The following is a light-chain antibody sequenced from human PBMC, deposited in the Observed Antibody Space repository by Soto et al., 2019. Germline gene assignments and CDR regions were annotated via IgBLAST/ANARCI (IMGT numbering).Light chain of an antibody. J-gene: IGKJ3*01. CDR3: QQYDNSPFT. CDR2: GAS. V-gene: IGKV3-20*01. CDR1: QSVASIY. Sequence: EIVLTQSPGTLSLSPGERATLSCWASQSVASIYLAWYQQRPGQAPRLLIYGASTRATGIPDRFSGSESGTDFTLTISRLEPEDVAVYYCQQYDNSPFTFGPGTKVDIK.